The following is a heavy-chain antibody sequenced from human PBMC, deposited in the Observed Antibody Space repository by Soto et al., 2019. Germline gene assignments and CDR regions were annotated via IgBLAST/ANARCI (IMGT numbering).Heavy chain of an antibody. CDR2: IYYSGST. CDR1: GGSISSSSYY. CDR3: ARQGGRGPTTALYYYYYYYMDV. Sequence: SETLSLTCTVSGGSISSSSYYWGWIRQPPGKGLEWIGSIYYSGSTYYNPSLKSRVTISVDTSKNQFSLKLSSVTAADTAVYYCARQGGRGPTTALYYYYYYYMDVWGKGTTVTVSS. V-gene: IGHV4-39*01. J-gene: IGHJ6*03. D-gene: IGHD3-10*01.